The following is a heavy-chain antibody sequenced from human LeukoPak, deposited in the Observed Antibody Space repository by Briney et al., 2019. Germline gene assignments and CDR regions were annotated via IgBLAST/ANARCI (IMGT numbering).Heavy chain of an antibody. V-gene: IGHV3-74*01. CDR1: GFTFSSYW. Sequence: GGSLRLSCAASGFTFSSYWMHWVRHAPGKGLVWVSRINTDGSSTSYADSVKGRFTISRDNFQSTLDLQMSSLRADDTAVYYCAKTCPKGLCDHEGAFDFWGQGTMVTVSS. J-gene: IGHJ3*01. CDR2: INTDGSST. CDR3: AKTCPKGLCDHEGAFDF. D-gene: IGHD1-14*01.